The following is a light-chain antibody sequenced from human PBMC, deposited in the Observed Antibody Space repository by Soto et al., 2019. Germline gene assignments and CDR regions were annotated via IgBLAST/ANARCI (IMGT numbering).Light chain of an antibody. CDR1: QDINNY. J-gene: IGKJ1*01. Sequence: DIQMTQSPSSLSASVGDRVTIACRASQDINNYLAWYQQKSGKVPKLLIYAASTLQSGVPSRFSGSGSGRDFALSISSLKPEDVATYYCQRYNSAPWTFGQGTKVQIK. CDR2: AAS. V-gene: IGKV1-27*01. CDR3: QRYNSAPWT.